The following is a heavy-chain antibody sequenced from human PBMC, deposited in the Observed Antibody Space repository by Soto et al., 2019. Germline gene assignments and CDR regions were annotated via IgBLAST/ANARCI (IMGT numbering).Heavy chain of an antibody. J-gene: IGHJ6*02. CDR1: GGSISSSSYY. CDR2: IYYSGST. Sequence: SETLSLTCTVSGGSISSSSYYWGWIRQPPGKGLEWIGSIYYSGSTYYNPSLKSRVTISVDTSKNQFSLKLSSVTAADTAVYDCARENSRYYYYGMDVWGQWPTVS. CDR3: ARENSRYYYYGMDV. D-gene: IGHD6-13*01. V-gene: IGHV4-39*02.